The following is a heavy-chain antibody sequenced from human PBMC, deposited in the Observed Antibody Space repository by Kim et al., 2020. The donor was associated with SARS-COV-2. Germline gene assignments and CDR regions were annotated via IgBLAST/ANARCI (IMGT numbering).Heavy chain of an antibody. Sequence: GGSLRLSCAASGFTFSSYGMHWVRQAPGKGLEWVAVISYDGSNKYYADSVKGRFTISRDNSKNTLYLQMNSLRAEDTAVYYCAKELRLEERGRGLVWFGELVKGGGMDVWGQGTTVTVSS. J-gene: IGHJ6*02. D-gene: IGHD3-10*01. V-gene: IGHV3-30*18. CDR1: GFTFSSYG. CDR3: AKELRLEERGRGLVWFGELVKGGGMDV. CDR2: ISYDGSNK.